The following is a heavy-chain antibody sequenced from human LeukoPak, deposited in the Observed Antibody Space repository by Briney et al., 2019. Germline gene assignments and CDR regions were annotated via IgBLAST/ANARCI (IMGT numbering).Heavy chain of an antibody. CDR2: IYHSGGT. Sequence: SETLSPTCAVSGGSISSGGYSWSWIRQPPGKGLEWIGYIYHSGGTYYNPSLKSRVTISVDRSKNQFSLKLSSVTAADTAVYYCARGRYYYDSSGYPNWFDPWGQGTLVTVSS. CDR3: ARGRYYYDSSGYPNWFDP. D-gene: IGHD3-22*01. V-gene: IGHV4-30-2*01. J-gene: IGHJ5*02. CDR1: GGSISSGGYS.